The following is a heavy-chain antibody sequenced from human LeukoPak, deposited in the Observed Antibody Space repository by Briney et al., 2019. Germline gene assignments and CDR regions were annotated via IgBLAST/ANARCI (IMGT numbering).Heavy chain of an antibody. CDR2: IYTSGST. Sequence: SETLSLTCTVSGGSISSYYWSWIRQPAGKGLEWTGRIYTSGSTNYNPSLKSRVTMSVDTSKNQFSLKLSSVTAADTAVYYCARDRRDIVVVPAANGGYYYYYMDVWGKGTTVTVSS. V-gene: IGHV4-4*07. CDR1: GGSISSYY. D-gene: IGHD2-2*01. CDR3: ARDRRDIVVVPAANGGYYYYYMDV. J-gene: IGHJ6*03.